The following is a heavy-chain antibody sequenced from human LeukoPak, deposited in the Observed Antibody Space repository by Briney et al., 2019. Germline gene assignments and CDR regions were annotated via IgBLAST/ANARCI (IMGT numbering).Heavy chain of an antibody. V-gene: IGHV1-58*02. Sequence: SVKVSCKASGFTFTSSAMQWVRQARGQRLEWIGWIVVGSGNTNYAQKFQERVTITRDMSTSTAYMELSSLRSEDTAVYYCAADGQYGSGGYPYWGQGTLVTVSS. CDR2: IVVGSGNT. CDR1: GFTFTSSA. D-gene: IGHD3-10*01. CDR3: AADGQYGSGGYPY. J-gene: IGHJ4*02.